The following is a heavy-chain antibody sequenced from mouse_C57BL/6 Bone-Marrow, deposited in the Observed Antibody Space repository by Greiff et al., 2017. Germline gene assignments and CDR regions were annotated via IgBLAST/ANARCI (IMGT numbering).Heavy chain of an antibody. D-gene: IGHD2-3*01. J-gene: IGHJ4*01. V-gene: IGHV1-55*01. CDR3: ARGDGYLYYYAMDY. CDR2: IYPGSGST. Sequence: QVQLQQPGAELVKPGASVKMSCKASGYTFTSYWITWVKQRPGQGLEWIGDIYPGSGSTNYNEKFKSKAPLPVDTSSSTAYMQLSSLPSEDTRVYYGARGDGYLYYYAMDYWGQGTSVTVSS. CDR1: GYTFTSYW.